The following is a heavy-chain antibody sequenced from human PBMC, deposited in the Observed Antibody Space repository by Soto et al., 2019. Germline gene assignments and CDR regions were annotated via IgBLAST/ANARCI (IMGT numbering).Heavy chain of an antibody. V-gene: IGHV4-30-2*01. CDR1: GGSISSGGYS. CDR3: AQRDRGAFDI. CDR2: IYHSGST. Sequence: SETLSLTCAVSGGSISSGGYSWSLIRQPPGKGLEWIGYIYHSGSTYYNPSLKSRVTISVDRPKNQFSLKLSSVTAADTAVYYCAQRDRGAFDIWGQGTLVTVSS. J-gene: IGHJ3*02. D-gene: IGHD3-22*01.